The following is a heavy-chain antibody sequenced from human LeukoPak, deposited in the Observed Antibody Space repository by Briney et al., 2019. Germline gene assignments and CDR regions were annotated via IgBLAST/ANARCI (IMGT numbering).Heavy chain of an antibody. J-gene: IGHJ6*04. CDR2: ISSSSSYI. CDR1: GFTFSRYS. V-gene: IGHV3-21*01. CDR3: ARDPSSRFYYGMDD. Sequence: PGWSFALYCEASGFTFSRYSMNWVRHASWKRLEWVSSISSSSSYIYYADSVKGRFTISRDNAKNSLYLQMNSLRAEDTAVYYCARDPSSRFYYGMDDWGKGTTVTVSS.